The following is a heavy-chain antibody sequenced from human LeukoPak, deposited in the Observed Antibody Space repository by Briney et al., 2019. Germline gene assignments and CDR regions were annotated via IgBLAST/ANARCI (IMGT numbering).Heavy chain of an antibody. CDR3: ARRTGSRLPNWFDP. J-gene: IGHJ5*02. V-gene: IGHV4-59*08. CDR1: GGSISSYY. CDR2: IYYSGTT. D-gene: IGHD3-10*01. Sequence: SETLSLTCTVSGGSISSYYWSWIRQPPGKGLEWIGYIYYSGTTYYNPSLKSRVTISVDTSKNHFSLKLNSVTAADTAVYYCARRTGSRLPNWFDPWGQGTLVTVSS.